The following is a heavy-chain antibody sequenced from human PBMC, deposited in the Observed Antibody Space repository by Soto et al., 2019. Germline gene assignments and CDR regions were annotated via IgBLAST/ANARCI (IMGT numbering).Heavy chain of an antibody. CDR2: IYYSGST. Sequence: SETLSLTWTVAGGSISSGGYYWSWIRQHPGKGLEWIGYIYYSGSTYYNPSLKSRVTISVDTSKNQFSLKLSSVTAADTAVYYCARDSPPDYGDYQYYYYGMDVWGQGTTVTVPS. V-gene: IGHV4-31*02. J-gene: IGHJ6*02. CDR3: ARDSPPDYGDYQYYYYGMDV. CDR1: GGSISSGGYY. D-gene: IGHD4-17*01.